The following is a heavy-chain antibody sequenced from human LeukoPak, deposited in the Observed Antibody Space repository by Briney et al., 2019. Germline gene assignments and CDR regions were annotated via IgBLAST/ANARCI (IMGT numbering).Heavy chain of an antibody. J-gene: IGHJ5*02. V-gene: IGHV3-74*01. CDR1: GFNLSNYW. D-gene: IGHD4-11*01. CDR2: LGTDGTYT. CDR3: VRDSNNYDNWFDL. Sequence: GGSLRLSCAASGFNLSNYWMHWVRQAPGKGLVWVSRLGTDGTYTNYADSVTGRFTISRDNAKNTLYLQMDSLRAEDTAFYYRVRDSNNYDNWFDLWGQGTPVTVSS.